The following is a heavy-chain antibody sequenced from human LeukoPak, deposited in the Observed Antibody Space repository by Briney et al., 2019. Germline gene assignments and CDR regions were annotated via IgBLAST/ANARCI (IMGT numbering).Heavy chain of an antibody. J-gene: IGHJ5*02. CDR2: INPNNGGT. Sequence: ASVKVSCKASGYTFTGYYMHWVRQAPGQGLEWMGWINPNNGGTNYAQKFQGRVTMTRDTSINTAYMELSRLRSDDTAVYYCARGDIVVVPAARNWFDPWGQGTLVTVSS. V-gene: IGHV1-2*02. CDR3: ARGDIVVVPAARNWFDP. CDR1: GYTFTGYY. D-gene: IGHD2-2*01.